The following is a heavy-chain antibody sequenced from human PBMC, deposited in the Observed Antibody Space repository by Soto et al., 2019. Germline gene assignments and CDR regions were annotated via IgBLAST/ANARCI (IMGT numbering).Heavy chain of an antibody. Sequence: GSLRLSCVASRFTFTSYAMSWVRQAPGKGLEWVAAISASGGATIHADSVKGRLTISRDNSKNTLYLQMNSLRAEDTAVYYCAKDVEGGSLFRGAFDYWGQGTQVTVSS. V-gene: IGHV3-23*01. D-gene: IGHD1-26*01. J-gene: IGHJ4*02. CDR2: ISASGGAT. CDR3: AKDVEGGSLFRGAFDY. CDR1: RFTFTSYA.